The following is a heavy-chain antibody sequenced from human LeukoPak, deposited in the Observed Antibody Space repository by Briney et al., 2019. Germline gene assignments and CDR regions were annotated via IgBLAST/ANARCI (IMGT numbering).Heavy chain of an antibody. CDR2: INPSGGST. D-gene: IGHD6-13*01. V-gene: IGHV1-46*01. CDR1: GYTFTGYY. J-gene: IGHJ3*02. CDR3: AMGKQQLVQWCAFDI. Sequence: ASVNVSCKASGYTFTGYYMHWVRQAPGQGLEWMGLINPSGGSTSYAQKFQGRVTMTRDTSTSTVYMELSSLRSEDTAVYYCAMGKQQLVQWCAFDIWGQGTMVTVSS.